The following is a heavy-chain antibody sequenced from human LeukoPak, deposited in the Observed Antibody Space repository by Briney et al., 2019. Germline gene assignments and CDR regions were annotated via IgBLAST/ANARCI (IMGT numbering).Heavy chain of an antibody. CDR1: GDSFTTNG. D-gene: IGHD2-21*01. CDR3: ARTVGDGAGR. Sequence: GAVKDSCKASGDSFTTNGSISGRHALRVRLEWMGWISASNGNTKYGQKFQGRVTITADKTTDTAYMELSSLRFADSAIYYCARTVGDGAGRWGQRSMVT. J-gene: IGHJ1*01. CDR2: ISASNGNT. V-gene: IGHV1-18*01.